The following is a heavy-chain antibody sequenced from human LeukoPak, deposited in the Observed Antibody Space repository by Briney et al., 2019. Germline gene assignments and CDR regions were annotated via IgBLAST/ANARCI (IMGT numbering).Heavy chain of an antibody. V-gene: IGHV1-2*02. CDR1: GYTFTGYY. D-gene: IGHD6-13*01. Sequence: GASVKVSCEASGYTFTGYYMHWVRQAPGQGLEWMGWINPNSGGTNYAQKFQGRVTMTRDTSISTAYMELSRLRSDDTAVYYCARARYSSSWRHFDYWGQGTLVTVSS. J-gene: IGHJ4*02. CDR2: INPNSGGT. CDR3: ARARYSSSWRHFDY.